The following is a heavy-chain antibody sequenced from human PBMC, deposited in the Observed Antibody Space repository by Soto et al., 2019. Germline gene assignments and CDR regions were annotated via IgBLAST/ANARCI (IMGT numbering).Heavy chain of an antibody. CDR1: GDSISNLDYF. J-gene: IGHJ5*01. V-gene: IGHV4-30-4*01. Sequence: SETLSLTCSVSGDSISNLDYFWAWIRQPPGQALEYIGYIYKSATTYYNPSFESRVAISVDTSKGQFSLNVTSVTAADTAVYFCARGRYCLTGRCFPNWFDSWGQGALVTVSS. D-gene: IGHD7-27*01. CDR2: IYKSATT. CDR3: ARGRYCLTGRCFPNWFDS.